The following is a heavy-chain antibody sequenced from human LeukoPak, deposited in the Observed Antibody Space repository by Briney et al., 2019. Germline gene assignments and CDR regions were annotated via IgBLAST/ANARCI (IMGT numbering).Heavy chain of an antibody. CDR2: IIPIFGTT. D-gene: IGHD6-19*01. Sequence: ASVKVSCKASGYTFTNYGISWVRQAPGQGLEWMGRIIPIFGTTSYAQKFQGRVTVTTDECTSTAYMELSSLRSEDTAVYYCARAHLAVAGTGWFDPWGQGTLVTVSS. J-gene: IGHJ5*02. V-gene: IGHV1-69*05. CDR1: GYTFTNYG. CDR3: ARAHLAVAGTGWFDP.